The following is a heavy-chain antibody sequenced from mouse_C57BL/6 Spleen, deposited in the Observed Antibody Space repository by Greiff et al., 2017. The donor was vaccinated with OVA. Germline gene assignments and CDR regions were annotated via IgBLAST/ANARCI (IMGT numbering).Heavy chain of an antibody. J-gene: IGHJ4*01. CDR1: GYAFSSSW. D-gene: IGHD1-1*01. V-gene: IGHV1-82*01. Sequence: QVQLKESGPELVKPGASVKISCKASGYAFSSSWMNWVKQRPGKGLEWIGRIYPGDGDTNYNGKFKGKATLTADKSSSTAYMQLSSLTSEDSAVYFCARNPITTVVADAMDYWGQGTSVTVSS. CDR2: IYPGDGDT. CDR3: ARNPITTVVADAMDY.